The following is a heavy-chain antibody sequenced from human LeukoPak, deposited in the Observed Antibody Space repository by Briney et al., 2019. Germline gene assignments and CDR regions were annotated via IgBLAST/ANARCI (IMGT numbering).Heavy chain of an antibody. CDR2: TKQDGSEK. CDR3: ARVMWLTNYGMDV. D-gene: IGHD5-12*01. Sequence: GGSVRLSCAASGFTFSSYWLIWVRQAPGKGVEGVANTKQDGSEKYYVDSVKGRFTIPRDNAKNSLYLQMNSLRAEDTAVYYCARVMWLTNYGMDVWGQGTTVTVSS. CDR1: GFTFSSYW. V-gene: IGHV3-7*01. J-gene: IGHJ6*02.